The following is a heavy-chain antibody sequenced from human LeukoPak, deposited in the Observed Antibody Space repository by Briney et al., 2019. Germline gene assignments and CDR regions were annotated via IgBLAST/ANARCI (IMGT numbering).Heavy chain of an antibody. CDR3: ARSATTFDY. CDR1: GGSISSYY. V-gene: IGHV4-59*01. CDR2: IYYSGST. Sequence: SETLSLTCTVSGGSISSYYWSWIRQPPGKGLEWIGYIYYSGSTNYNPSLKSRVTISVDTSKNQFSLRLSSVTAADTAVYYCARSATTFDYWGQGTLVTVSS. J-gene: IGHJ4*02. D-gene: IGHD4-17*01.